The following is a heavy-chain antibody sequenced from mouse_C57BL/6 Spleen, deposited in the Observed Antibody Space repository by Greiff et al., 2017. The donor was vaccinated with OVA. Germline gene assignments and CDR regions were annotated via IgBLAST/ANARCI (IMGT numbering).Heavy chain of an antibody. Sequence: EVKVEESGPGLVKPSQSLSLTCSVTGYSITSGYYWYWIRQFPGNKLEWMGYISYDGSTNYNPTFKNRTSITRDTSKNQFFLKVNSVTTDDTATYYGARDPPYRICFGGWGKGTTLTVSS. D-gene: IGHD2-14*01. J-gene: IGHJ2*01. CDR3: ARDPPYRICFGG. CDR2: ISYDGST. V-gene: IGHV3-6*01. CDR1: GYSITSGYY.